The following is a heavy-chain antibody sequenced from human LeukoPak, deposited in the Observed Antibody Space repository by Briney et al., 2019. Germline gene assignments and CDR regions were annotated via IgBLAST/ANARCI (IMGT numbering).Heavy chain of an antibody. V-gene: IGHV3-21*04. CDR1: GFTFSSYS. D-gene: IGHD3-3*01. CDR2: ISSSSSYI. J-gene: IGHJ3*02. CDR3: ARDGSYDFWSGYRDAFDI. Sequence: GGSLRLSCAASGFTFSSYSMNWVRQAPGKGLEWVSSISSSSSYIYYADSVKGRFTISRDNAKNSLYLQMNSLRAEDTALYYCARDGSYDFWSGYRDAFDIWGQGTMVTVSS.